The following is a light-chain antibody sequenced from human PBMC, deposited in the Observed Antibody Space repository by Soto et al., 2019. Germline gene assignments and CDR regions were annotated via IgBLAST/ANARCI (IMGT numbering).Light chain of an antibody. CDR3: CSRSGDNIYYV. J-gene: IGLJ1*01. V-gene: IGLV2-23*02. CDR1: SSDVGSYNL. CDR2: EVS. Sequence: QSALTQPASVSGSPGQSTTFSCTGTSSDVGSYNLVSWYQQHPGKAPKLIIYEVSKRPSGVSNRFSGSKSGNTASLTISGLRADDEADYYCCSRSGDNIYYVFGSGTKVTVL.